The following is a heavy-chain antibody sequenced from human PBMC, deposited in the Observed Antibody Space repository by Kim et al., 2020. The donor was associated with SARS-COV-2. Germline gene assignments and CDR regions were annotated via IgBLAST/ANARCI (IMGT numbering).Heavy chain of an antibody. V-gene: IGHV3-30*04. Sequence: GGSLRLSCAASGFPFSSCAFHWVRQAPGKGLEWVALISYDGSLKYYADSVKGRFTISRGNSKNTVSLQMNNLRAEDSAVYYCARDMSRVRYFDHWGQGTLVTVSS. J-gene: IGHJ4*02. D-gene: IGHD3-10*01. CDR2: ISYDGSLK. CDR1: GFPFSSCA. CDR3: ARDMSRVRYFDH.